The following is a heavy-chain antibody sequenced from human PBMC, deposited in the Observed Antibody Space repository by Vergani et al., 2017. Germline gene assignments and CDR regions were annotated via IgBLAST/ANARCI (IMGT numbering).Heavy chain of an antibody. CDR2: ISSSSSYI. J-gene: IGHJ5*02. D-gene: IGHD2/OR15-2a*01. CDR3: ARLIVDRGWFDP. CDR1: GFTFSSYS. Sequence: EVQLVESGGGLVKPGGSLRLSCAASGFTFSSYSMNWVRQAPGKGLEWVSSISSSSSYIYYADSVKGRSTISRDNAKNSLYLQMNSLRAEDTAVYYCARLIVDRGWFDPWGQGTLVTVSS. V-gene: IGHV3-21*01.